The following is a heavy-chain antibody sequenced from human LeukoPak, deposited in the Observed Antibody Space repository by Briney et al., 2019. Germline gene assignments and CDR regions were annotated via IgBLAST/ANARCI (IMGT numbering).Heavy chain of an antibody. J-gene: IGHJ4*02. Sequence: SETLSLTCTVSGGSISSYYWSWIRQPPGKGLEWIGYIYYSGSTNYNPSLKSRVTISVDTSKNQFSLKLSSVTAADTAVYYCARSGYSYGYDYWGQGTLVTVSS. CDR3: ARSGYSYGYDY. CDR1: GGSISSYY. CDR2: IYYSGST. V-gene: IGHV4-59*01. D-gene: IGHD5-18*01.